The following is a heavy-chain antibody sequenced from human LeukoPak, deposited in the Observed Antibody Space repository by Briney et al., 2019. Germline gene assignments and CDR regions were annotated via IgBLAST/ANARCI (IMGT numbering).Heavy chain of an antibody. D-gene: IGHD3-22*01. CDR1: GLTFSSYG. CDR2: IQFDGSNK. V-gene: IGHV3-30*02. J-gene: IGHJ4*02. Sequence: GGSLRLSCAASGLTFSSYGMHWVRQAPGKGLECVAFIQFDGSNKYYADSVKGRFTISRDNSKNTLYLQMNSLRVEDTAVYYCATAYFDSSGYSDYWGQGTLVTVSS. CDR3: ATAYFDSSGYSDY.